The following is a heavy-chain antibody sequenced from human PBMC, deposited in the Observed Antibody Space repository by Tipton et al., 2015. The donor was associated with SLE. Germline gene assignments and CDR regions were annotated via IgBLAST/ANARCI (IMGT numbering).Heavy chain of an antibody. CDR3: ARGTTVTS. Sequence: QSGAEVKKPGASMKVSCKASGYIFINHYIHWVRQAPGQGLEWMGWTSAYNGYTNYAQNLQGRVTMTTDTSTSTAYMELRSLRSDDTAVYYCARGTTVTSWGQGTLVTVSS. CDR1: GYIFINHY. CDR2: TSAYNGYT. D-gene: IGHD4-17*01. J-gene: IGHJ5*02. V-gene: IGHV1-18*04.